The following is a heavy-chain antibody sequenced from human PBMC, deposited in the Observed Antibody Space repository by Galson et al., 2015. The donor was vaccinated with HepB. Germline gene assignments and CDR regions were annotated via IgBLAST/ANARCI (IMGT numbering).Heavy chain of an antibody. CDR3: ARAMATSRYYFDY. D-gene: IGHD5-24*01. CDR1: GYTFTGYY. CDR2: INPNSGGT. Sequence: SVKVSCKASGYTFTGYYMHWVRQAPGQGLEWMGWINPNSGGTNYAQKFQGWVTMTRDTSISTAYMELSRLRSDDTAVYYCARAMATSRYYFDYWGQGTLVTVSS. J-gene: IGHJ4*02. V-gene: IGHV1-2*04.